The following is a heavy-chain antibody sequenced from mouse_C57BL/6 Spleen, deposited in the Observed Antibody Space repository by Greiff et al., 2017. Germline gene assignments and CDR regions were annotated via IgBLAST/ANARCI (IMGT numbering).Heavy chain of an antibody. CDR3: ARWFYAAMDY. Sequence: QVQLQQSGPELVKPGASVKISCKASGYAFSSSWMNWVKQRPGKGLEWIGRIYPGDGDTNYNGKFKGKATLTADKSSSTAYMQLSSLPSEDSAFYFCARWFYAAMDYWGQGTSVTVSS. CDR2: IYPGDGDT. D-gene: IGHD1-1*01. CDR1: GYAFSSSW. J-gene: IGHJ4*01. V-gene: IGHV1-82*01.